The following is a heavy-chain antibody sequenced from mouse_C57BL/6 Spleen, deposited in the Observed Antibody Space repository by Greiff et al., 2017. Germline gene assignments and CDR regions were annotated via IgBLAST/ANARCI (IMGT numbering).Heavy chain of an antibody. CDR3: ATYGSSDYAMDY. V-gene: IGHV5-4*01. J-gene: IGHJ4*01. CDR1: GFTFSSYA. D-gene: IGHD1-1*01. Sequence: EVQGVESGGGLVKPGGSLKLSCAASGFTFSSYAMSWVRQTPEKRLEWVATISDGGSYTYYPDNVKGRFTISRDNAKNNLYLQMSHLKSEDTAMYYCATYGSSDYAMDYWGQGTSVTVSS. CDR2: ISDGGSYT.